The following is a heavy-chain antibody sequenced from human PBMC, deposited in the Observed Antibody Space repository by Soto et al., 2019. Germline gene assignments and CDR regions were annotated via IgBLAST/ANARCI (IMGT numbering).Heavy chain of an antibody. CDR3: ANEGFPRKNHFDY. CDR2: IDYAGGT. J-gene: IGHJ4*02. V-gene: IGHV4-39*01. CDR1: AASINTNINF. Sequence: QLQLLESGPGLVKPSETLSLTCTVSAASINTNINFWAWIRQPPGKGLERIGSIDYAGGTYYNPSLKSRATMSVDTSKDHFSLGLNSLTVADTTVYYCANEGFPRKNHFDYWGQGALVTVS.